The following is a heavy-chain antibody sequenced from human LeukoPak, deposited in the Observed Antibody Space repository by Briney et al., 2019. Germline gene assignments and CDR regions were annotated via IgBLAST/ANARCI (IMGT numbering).Heavy chain of an antibody. CDR1: GFTFSSCE. CDR3: ARDAHYYDYVWGSYHNPFDY. J-gene: IGHJ4*02. Sequence: GGSLRLSCAASGFTFSSCEMNWVRQAPGKGLEWVSYISSSGSTIYYADSVKGRFTISRDNAKNSLYLQMNSLRAEDTAVYYCARDAHYYDYVWGSYHNPFDYWGQGTLVTVSS. D-gene: IGHD3-16*02. V-gene: IGHV3-48*03. CDR2: ISSSGSTI.